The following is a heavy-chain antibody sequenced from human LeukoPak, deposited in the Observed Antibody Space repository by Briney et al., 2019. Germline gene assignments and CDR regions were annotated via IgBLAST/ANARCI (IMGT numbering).Heavy chain of an antibody. CDR1: GDSIISSAYY. J-gene: IGHJ6*02. CDR3: ARSLPRYYYYGMDV. V-gene: IGHV4-39*01. CDR2: IYYRGST. Sequence: SETLSLTCSVSGDSIISSAYYWGWIRQPPGKGLEWIGSIYYRGSTYYTPSLKSRVTISVDTSKNQVSLKLSSVTAADTAVYSCARSLPRYYYYGMDVWGQGTTVTVSS.